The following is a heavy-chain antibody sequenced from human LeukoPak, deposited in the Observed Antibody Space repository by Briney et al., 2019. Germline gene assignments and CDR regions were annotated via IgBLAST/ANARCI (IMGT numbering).Heavy chain of an antibody. CDR3: AKDIRATSVAGTSGFDN. CDR1: GFTFSSHW. Sequence: GGSLRLSCAASGFTFSSHWMSWVRQAPGKGPEWVANIKQDGTEIYYVDSVKGRFTISRDNAKNSLYLQMNSLRAEDTASYYCAKDIRATSVAGTSGFDNWGQGTLVTVSS. D-gene: IGHD6-19*01. J-gene: IGHJ4*02. CDR2: IKQDGTEI. V-gene: IGHV3-7*03.